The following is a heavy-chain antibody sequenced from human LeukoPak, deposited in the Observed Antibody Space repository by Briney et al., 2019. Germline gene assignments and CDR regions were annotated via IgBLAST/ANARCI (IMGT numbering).Heavy chain of an antibody. CDR2: INPNSGGT. CDR3: ARSFCSNGVCYRGEFDY. J-gene: IGHJ4*02. V-gene: IGHV1-2*02. CDR1: GYTFTGYY. D-gene: IGHD2-8*01. Sequence: ASVKVSCKASGYTFTGYYMHWVRQAPGQGLEWMGWINPNSGGTNYAQKFQGRVTMTRDTSISTAYMELSRLRSDDTAVYYCARSFCSNGVCYRGEFDYWGQGTPVTVSS.